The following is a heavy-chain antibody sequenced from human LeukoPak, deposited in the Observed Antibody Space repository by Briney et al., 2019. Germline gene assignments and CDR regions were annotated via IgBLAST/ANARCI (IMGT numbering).Heavy chain of an antibody. CDR3: ARDREVVVPASDNWFDP. CDR1: GGSFSGYY. J-gene: IGHJ5*02. D-gene: IGHD2-2*01. V-gene: IGHV4-34*01. CDR2: VNHSGST. Sequence: SETLSLTCAVYGGSFSGYYWSWIRQPPGKGLEWIGEVNHSGSTNYNPSLKSRVTISVDTSKNQFSLKLSSVTAADTAVYYCARDREVVVPASDNWFDPWGQGTLVTVSS.